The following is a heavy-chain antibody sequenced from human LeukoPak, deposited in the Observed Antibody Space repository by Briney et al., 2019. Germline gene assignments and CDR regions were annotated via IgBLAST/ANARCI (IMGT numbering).Heavy chain of an antibody. Sequence: PSETLSLTCTVSGGSISSYYWSWIRQPPGKGLEWIGYIYYSGSTNYNPSLKSRVTISVDTSKNQFSLKLSSVTAADTAVYYCARGISGYALYFDYWGQGTLVTVSS. CDR3: ARGISGYALYFDY. D-gene: IGHD5-12*01. V-gene: IGHV4-59*08. J-gene: IGHJ4*02. CDR2: IYYSGST. CDR1: GGSISSYY.